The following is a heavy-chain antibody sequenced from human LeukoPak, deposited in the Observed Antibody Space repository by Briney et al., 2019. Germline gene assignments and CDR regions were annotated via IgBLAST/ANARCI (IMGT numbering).Heavy chain of an antibody. D-gene: IGHD6-19*01. CDR3: AKDLVAVAGTRLLWDY. J-gene: IGHJ4*02. CDR1: GFTFSSYA. V-gene: IGHV3-23*01. Sequence: GGSLRLSCAASGFTFSSYAMSWVRQAPGKGPEWVSAISGSGGSTYYADSVKGRFTISRDNSKNTLYLQMNSLRAEDTAVYYCAKDLVAVAGTRLLWDYWGQGTLVTVSS. CDR2: ISGSGGST.